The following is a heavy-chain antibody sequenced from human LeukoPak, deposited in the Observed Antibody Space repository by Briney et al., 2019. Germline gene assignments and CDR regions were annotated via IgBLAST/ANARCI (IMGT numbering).Heavy chain of an antibody. Sequence: SDTLSLLRGVCGGPFSGYYWTWTRQPPGKALEWIGEINNSGSSNYNPSLQSRVTMSVDTSKNQFSLKLSSVTAADTAVYYCAREDNSGWFDYWGQGTLVTVSS. CDR3: AREDNSGWFDY. J-gene: IGHJ4*02. V-gene: IGHV4-34*01. CDR1: GGPFSGYY. D-gene: IGHD6-19*01. CDR2: INNSGSS.